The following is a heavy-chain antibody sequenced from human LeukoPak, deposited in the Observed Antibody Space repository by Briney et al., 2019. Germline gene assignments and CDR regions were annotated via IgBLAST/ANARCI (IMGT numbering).Heavy chain of an antibody. CDR1: GFTFSSYW. V-gene: IGHV3-7*01. CDR2: IKQDGSEK. CDR3: ARDGPQYLDCSSTSCYSDY. Sequence: GGSLRLSCAASGFTFSSYWISWVRQAPGKGLEWVANIKQDGSEKYYVDSVKGRFTISRDNAKNSLYLQMNSRRAEDTAVYYCARDGPQYLDCSSTSCYSDYWGQGTLVTVSS. J-gene: IGHJ4*02. D-gene: IGHD2-2*01.